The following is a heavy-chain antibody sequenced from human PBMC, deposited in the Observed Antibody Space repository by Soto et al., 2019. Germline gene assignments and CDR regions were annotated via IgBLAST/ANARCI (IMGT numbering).Heavy chain of an antibody. D-gene: IGHD5-12*01. CDR1: GGTFSSYA. V-gene: IGHV1-69*06. CDR2: IIPTFGTA. Sequence: ASVKVSCKASGGTFSSYAISWVRQAPGQGLEWMGGIIPTFGTANYAQKFQGRVTITADKSTSTAYMELSSLRSEDTAVYYCARAVRDGYNFDYWGQGTLVTVSS. J-gene: IGHJ4*02. CDR3: ARAVRDGYNFDY.